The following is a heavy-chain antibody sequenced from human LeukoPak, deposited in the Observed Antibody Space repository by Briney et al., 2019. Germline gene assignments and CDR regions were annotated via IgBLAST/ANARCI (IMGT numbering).Heavy chain of an antibody. CDR1: GFTFSSYA. Sequence: PGRSLRLSCAASGFTFSSYAMSWVRQAPGKGLEWVSAISGSGGSTYYADSVKGRFTISRDNSKNTLYLQMNSLRAEDTAVYYCARTGPPSSWLFDYWGQGTLVTVSS. CDR2: ISGSGGST. V-gene: IGHV3-23*01. CDR3: ARTGPPSSWLFDY. D-gene: IGHD6-13*01. J-gene: IGHJ4*02.